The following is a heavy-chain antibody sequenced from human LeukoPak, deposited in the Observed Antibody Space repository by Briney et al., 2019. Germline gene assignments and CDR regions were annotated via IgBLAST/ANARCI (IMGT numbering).Heavy chain of an antibody. CDR1: GGSISSGGYS. V-gene: IGHV4-30-2*02. D-gene: IGHD4-17*01. Sequence: PSETLSLTCAVSGGSISSGGYSWSWIRQPPGTGLEWIGYIYHSGSTYYNPSLKSRVTISVDRSKNQFSLKLSSVTAADTAVYYCARTMLTVTTPYFDYWGQGTLVTVSS. CDR2: IYHSGST. CDR3: ARTMLTVTTPYFDY. J-gene: IGHJ4*02.